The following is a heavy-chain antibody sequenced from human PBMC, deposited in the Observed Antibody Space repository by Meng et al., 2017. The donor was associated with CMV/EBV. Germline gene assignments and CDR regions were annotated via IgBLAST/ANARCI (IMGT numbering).Heavy chain of an antibody. J-gene: IGHJ4*02. D-gene: IGHD6-19*01. CDR1: GFTFSDYY. Sequence: VQRGRSGAGMKKPGASVKVSCTTSGFTFSDYYIHWVRQAPGQGLEWMGWVNSNNDATNYARKFQGRVSMTRDTSISTAHMELSRLMSDDTAVYYCVRSSGWSLFDYWGQGTLVTVSS. V-gene: IGHV1-2*02. CDR2: VNSNNDAT. CDR3: VRSSGWSLFDY.